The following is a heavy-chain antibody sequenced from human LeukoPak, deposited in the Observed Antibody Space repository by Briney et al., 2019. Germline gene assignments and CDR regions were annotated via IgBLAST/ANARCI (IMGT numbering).Heavy chain of an antibody. V-gene: IGHV3-23*01. Sequence: GGSLRLSCAASGFTFSNAWMTWVRQVPGKGLEWVSGISGSGGDTYYADSVKGRFTISRDNSKNTLYLQRNSLRAEDTAIYYCAEHPSMPRGPGYWGQGTLVTVSS. CDR3: AEHPSMPRGPGY. CDR2: ISGSGGDT. CDR1: GFTFSNAW. J-gene: IGHJ4*02. D-gene: IGHD3-10*01.